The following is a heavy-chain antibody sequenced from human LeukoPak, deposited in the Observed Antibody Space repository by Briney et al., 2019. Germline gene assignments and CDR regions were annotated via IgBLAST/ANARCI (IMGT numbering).Heavy chain of an antibody. D-gene: IGHD3-22*01. CDR1: GDSISSGDYY. CDR2: ISSSGST. CDR3: ARGPYSYDSSGAFDI. V-gene: IGHV4-61*02. Sequence: PSQTLSLTCTVSGDSISSGDYYWSWIRQPAGKGLEWIGRISSSGSTDYNPSLKSRVTISVDTSKNQFSLKLSSVTAADTAVYFCARGPYSYDSSGAFDIWGQGTMVTVS. J-gene: IGHJ3*02.